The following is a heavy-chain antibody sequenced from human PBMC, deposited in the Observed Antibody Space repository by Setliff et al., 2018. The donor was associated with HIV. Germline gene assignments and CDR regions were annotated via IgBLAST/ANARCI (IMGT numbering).Heavy chain of an antibody. Sequence: PGGSLRLSCEASGFTFSSYAMHWVRQAPGKGLEWVAIRSYDGSNKYYTDSVKGRFTISRDNSKNTLYLQMNSLRAEDTAVYYCAKDRGPEGAPYSYYGMDVWGQGTTVTVSS. CDR3: AKDRGPEGAPYSYYGMDV. CDR1: GFTFSSYA. CDR2: RSYDGSNK. V-gene: IGHV3-30*04. J-gene: IGHJ6*02.